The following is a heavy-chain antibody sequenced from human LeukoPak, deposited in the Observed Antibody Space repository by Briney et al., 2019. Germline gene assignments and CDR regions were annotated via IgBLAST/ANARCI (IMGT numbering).Heavy chain of an antibody. CDR2: ISAYNGNT. Sequence: ASVKVSCKASGYTFTSYGISWVRRAPGQGLEWMGWISAYNGNTNYAQKLQGRVTMTTDTSTSTAYMELRSLRSDDTAVYYCARDYSSGWPFDYWGQGTLVTVSS. CDR1: GYTFTSYG. D-gene: IGHD6-19*01. V-gene: IGHV1-18*01. J-gene: IGHJ4*02. CDR3: ARDYSSGWPFDY.